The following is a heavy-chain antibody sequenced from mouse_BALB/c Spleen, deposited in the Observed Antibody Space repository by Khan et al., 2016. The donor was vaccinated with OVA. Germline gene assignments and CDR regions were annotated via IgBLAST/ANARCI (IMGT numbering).Heavy chain of an antibody. Sequence: VQLQQSGAELVKPGASVKLSRTASGFNIKDTHMHWVKQRPEQGLEWIGRIDPANDNSKYDPRFQGKATITADTSSNTAYLHLSSLTSEDTAVYYCAPAGTGDYFDYWGQGTTRTVSS. CDR2: IDPANDNS. D-gene: IGHD4-1*01. CDR3: APAGTGDYFDY. V-gene: IGHV14-3*02. CDR1: GFNIKDTH. J-gene: IGHJ2*01.